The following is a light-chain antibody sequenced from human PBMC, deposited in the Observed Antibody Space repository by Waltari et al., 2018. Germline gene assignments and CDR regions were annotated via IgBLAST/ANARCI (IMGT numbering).Light chain of an antibody. V-gene: IGKV4-1*01. Sequence: DIVMTQSPDSLAVSLGEWATINCKSSPSVLYSSNNKNYFAWYQQKPGQPPRLLIYWASTRESGVPDRFSGSGSETDFTLTISSLQAEDVAVYYCQQYYSTPPLTFGGGTKVEIK. CDR2: WAS. CDR3: QQYYSTPPLT. J-gene: IGKJ4*01. CDR1: PSVLYSSNNKNY.